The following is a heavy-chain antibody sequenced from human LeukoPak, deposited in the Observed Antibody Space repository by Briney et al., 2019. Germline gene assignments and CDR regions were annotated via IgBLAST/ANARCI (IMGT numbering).Heavy chain of an antibody. CDR1: GGSISSYY. D-gene: IGHD6-13*01. J-gene: IGHJ4*02. CDR2: IYYSGTT. V-gene: IGHV4-59*08. Sequence: SETLSLTCTASGGSISSYYWSWIRQPPGKGLEWIGYIYYSGTTNYNPSLKSRVTILVDTSKNQLSLNLSSVTAADTAVCYCARRGIAAAGYDYWGQGTLVTVSS. CDR3: ARRGIAAAGYDY.